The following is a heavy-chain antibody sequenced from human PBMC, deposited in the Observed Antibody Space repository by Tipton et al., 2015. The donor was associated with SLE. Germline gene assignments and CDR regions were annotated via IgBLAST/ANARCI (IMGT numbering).Heavy chain of an antibody. CDR2: IVPILDIA. Sequence: QLVQSGAEVKKPGSSVKVSCKASGDTFSSYTISWVRQAPGQGLEWMGRIVPILDIATYAQKFQGRVTITADKSTSTAYMELSSLRSEDTAVYYCAMRSTSSQVDYWGQRTLLIASS. J-gene: IGHJ4*02. D-gene: IGHD2-2*01. CDR3: AMRSTSSQVDY. V-gene: IGHV1-69*09. CDR1: GDTFSSYT.